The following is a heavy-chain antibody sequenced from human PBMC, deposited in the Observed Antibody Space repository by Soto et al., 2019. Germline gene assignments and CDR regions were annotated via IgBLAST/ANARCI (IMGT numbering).Heavy chain of an antibody. D-gene: IGHD4-17*01. CDR2: IYYSGST. J-gene: IGHJ4*02. Sequence: SETLSLTCTVSGGSISSYYWSWIRQPPGKGLEWIGYIYYSGSTNYNPSLKSRVTISVDTSKNQFSLKLSSVTAADTAVYYCARAVVYMTTVIHFDCWGQGTLVTVSS. V-gene: IGHV4-59*08. CDR1: GGSISSYY. CDR3: ARAVVYMTTVIHFDC.